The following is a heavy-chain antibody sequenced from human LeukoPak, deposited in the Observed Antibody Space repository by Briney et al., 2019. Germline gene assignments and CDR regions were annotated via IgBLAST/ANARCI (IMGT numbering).Heavy chain of an antibody. CDR2: IIPIFGIA. CDR3: ARERKWDYYDSSGYYRGVYFDY. V-gene: IGHV1-69*10. CDR1: GGTFISYA. Sequence: GASVTVSCKASGGTFISYAISWVRQAPGQGLEWMGGIIPIFGIANYVQKFQGRVTITADKSTSTAYMVLSSLRSEDTAVYYCARERKWDYYDSSGYYRGVYFDYWGQGTLVTVSS. D-gene: IGHD3-22*01. J-gene: IGHJ4*02.